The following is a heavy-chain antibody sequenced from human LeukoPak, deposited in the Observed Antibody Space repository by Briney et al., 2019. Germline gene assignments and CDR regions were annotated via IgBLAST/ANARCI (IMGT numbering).Heavy chain of an antibody. J-gene: IGHJ3*02. CDR1: GFTFSSYG. Sequence: PGGSLRLSCAASGFTFSSYGMSWVRQAPGKGLEWVSAISGSGGSTYYADSVKGRFTISRDNAKNSLYLQMNSLRAEDTAVYYCAKHVPAAASGLGRAFDIWGQGTMVTVSS. CDR3: AKHVPAAASGLGRAFDI. CDR2: ISGSGGST. V-gene: IGHV3-23*01. D-gene: IGHD2-2*01.